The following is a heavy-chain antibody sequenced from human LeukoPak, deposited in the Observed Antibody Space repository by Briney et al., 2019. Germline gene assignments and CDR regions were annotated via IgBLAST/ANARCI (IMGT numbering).Heavy chain of an antibody. CDR2: IYCSGST. J-gene: IGHJ4*02. CDR1: GGSISSGGYY. D-gene: IGHD3-22*01. Sequence: PSETLSLTCTVSGGSISSGGYYWSWIRQHPGKGLEWIGYIYCSGSTYYNPSLKSRVTISVDTSKNQFSLKLSSVTAADTAVYYCARVYDSRPIVDYWGQGTLVTVSS. V-gene: IGHV4-31*03. CDR3: ARVYDSRPIVDY.